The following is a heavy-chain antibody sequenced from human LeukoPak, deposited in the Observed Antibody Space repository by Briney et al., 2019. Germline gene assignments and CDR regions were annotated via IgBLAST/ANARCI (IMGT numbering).Heavy chain of an antibody. CDR2: IKEDGSEK. CDR1: GFTFSSSW. D-gene: IGHD4-11*01. J-gene: IGHJ5*02. CDR3: ARERTTISSTDSYFDP. Sequence: PGGSLRLSCLASGFTFSSSWMSWVRQAPGKGLAWVANIKEDGSEKYYVDSVKGRFTISRDNAKSSLYLQMNSLGADDTAVYFCARERTTISSTDSYFDPWGQGTLVTVSS. V-gene: IGHV3-7*01.